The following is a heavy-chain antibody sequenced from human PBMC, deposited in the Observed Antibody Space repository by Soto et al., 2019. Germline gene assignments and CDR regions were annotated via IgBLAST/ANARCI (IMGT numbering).Heavy chain of an antibody. J-gene: IGHJ4*02. D-gene: IGHD1-1*01. CDR2: ISAHNGNT. CDR3: ARGRYGDY. V-gene: IGHV1-18*01. Sequence: QVHLVQSGAEVKKPGASVKVSCKASGYTFTSYGITWVRQAPGQGLEWMGWISAHNGNTDYAQKLQGRVIVTRDTPTSTANMELRSLRPDDTAVYYCARGRYGDYWGQGALVTVSS. CDR1: GYTFTSYG.